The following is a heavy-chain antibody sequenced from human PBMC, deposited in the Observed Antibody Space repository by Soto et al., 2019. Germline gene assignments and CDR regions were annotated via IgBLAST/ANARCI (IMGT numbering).Heavy chain of an antibody. CDR1: GFTFRTYW. CDR2: IKGDGSAK. Sequence: EVQLVESGGGLVQPGGSLRLSCTASGFTFRTYWMNWVRQAPGKGLEWVASIKGDGSAKYYVDPVKGRFSISRDNARNSLYLQMNSLRAEDTAVYYCATSLIRGQGALVTVSS. J-gene: IGHJ4*02. V-gene: IGHV3-7*01. D-gene: IGHD6-6*01. CDR3: ATSLI.